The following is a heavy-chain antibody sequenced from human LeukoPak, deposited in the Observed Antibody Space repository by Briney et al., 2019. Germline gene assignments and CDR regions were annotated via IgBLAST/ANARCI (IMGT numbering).Heavy chain of an antibody. J-gene: IGHJ4*02. CDR3: ARASGSYDY. V-gene: IGHV3-33*01. CDR2: IWNDGSIR. Sequence: GGSLRLSCAASGFTFSTYGLHWVRQAPGKGLEWVAVIWNDGSIRYYADSVRSRFTISRDNSKNTLYLQMNSLRAEDTAVYYCARASGSYDYWGQGTLVTVSS. D-gene: IGHD1-26*01. CDR1: GFTFSTYG.